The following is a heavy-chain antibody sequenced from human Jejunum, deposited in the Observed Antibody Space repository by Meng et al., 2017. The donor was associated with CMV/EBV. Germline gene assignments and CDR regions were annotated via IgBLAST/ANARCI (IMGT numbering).Heavy chain of an antibody. V-gene: IGHV3-30*02. CDR1: GFTFSSFG. D-gene: IGHD2-2*01. J-gene: IGHJ4*02. CDR3: AKSLSSASWDY. Sequence: VASGFTFSSFGMNWVRQASGKGLEWVAFIRYDESIKYYAHSVKGRFTISRDNSENTLYVQMNSLRDENMGVYYCAKSLSSASWDYWGQGTLVTVS. CDR2: IRYDESIK.